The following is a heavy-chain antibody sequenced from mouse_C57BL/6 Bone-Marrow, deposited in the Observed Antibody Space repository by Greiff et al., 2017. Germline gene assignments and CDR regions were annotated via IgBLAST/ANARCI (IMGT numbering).Heavy chain of an antibody. CDR1: GYAFSSSW. Sequence: QVQLQQSGPELVKPGASVKISCKASGYAFSSSWMNWVKQRPGQGLEWIGRIYPGDGDTNYNGKFKGKATLTADKSSSTAYMQLSSLPSEDSAVXFCALDSSGYEFAYWGQGTLVTVSA. J-gene: IGHJ3*01. CDR2: IYPGDGDT. V-gene: IGHV1-82*01. D-gene: IGHD3-2*02. CDR3: ALDSSGYEFAY.